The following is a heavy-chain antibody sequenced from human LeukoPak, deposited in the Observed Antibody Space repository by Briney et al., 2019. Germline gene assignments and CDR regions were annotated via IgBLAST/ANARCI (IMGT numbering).Heavy chain of an antibody. D-gene: IGHD5-12*01. CDR3: ARGLAGYSGYEEDY. J-gene: IGHJ4*02. CDR1: GYTFTGYY. CDR2: INPNSGGT. V-gene: IGHV1-2*02. Sequence: GASVKVSCKASGYTFTGYYMHWVRQAPGQGLEWMGWINPNSGGTNYAQKFQGRVTMTRSTSISTAYMELSSLRSEDTAVYYCARGLAGYSGYEEDYWGQGTLVTVSS.